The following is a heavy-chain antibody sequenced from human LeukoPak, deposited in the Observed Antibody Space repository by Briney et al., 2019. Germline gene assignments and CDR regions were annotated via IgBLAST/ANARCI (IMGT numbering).Heavy chain of an antibody. J-gene: IGHJ4*02. D-gene: IGHD4-17*01. V-gene: IGHV3-15*01. CDR2: ITSGGAT. Sequence: PGGSLRLSCIVSGLVFNDAWMSWVRQAPGKGLEWVGRITSGGATDYAAPVKGRFIISRDNSKGTFYLQMNSLKTDDTAMYYCTWMATVRTVDFLGQGTLVIVSS. CDR1: GLVFNDAW. CDR3: TWMATVRTVDF.